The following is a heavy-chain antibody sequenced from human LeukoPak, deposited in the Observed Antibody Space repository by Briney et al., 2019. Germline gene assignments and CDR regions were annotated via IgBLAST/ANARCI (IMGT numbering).Heavy chain of an antibody. CDR2: TNPNSGGT. J-gene: IGHJ4*02. CDR1: GYTFTGYY. Sequence: ASVKVSCKASGYTFTGYYMHWVRQAPGQGLEWMGWTNPNSGGTNYAQKFQGRVTMTRDTSISTAYMELSRLRSDDTAVYYCARGSDWRFLEWLLVDYWGQGTLVTVSS. CDR3: ARGSDWRFLEWLLVDY. V-gene: IGHV1-2*02. D-gene: IGHD3-3*01.